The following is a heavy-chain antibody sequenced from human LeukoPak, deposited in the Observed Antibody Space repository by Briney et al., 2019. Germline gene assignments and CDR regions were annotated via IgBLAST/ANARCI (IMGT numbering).Heavy chain of an antibody. J-gene: IGHJ3*02. D-gene: IGHD3-22*01. V-gene: IGHV1-46*01. Sequence: ASVKVSCKASGYTFTSYYMHWVRQAPGQGLEWMGIINPSGGSTSYAQKFQGRVTMTRDTSTSTVYMELSSLRSEDTAVYYCARDGNYYDSSGYRGSYAFDIWGQGTMVTVSS. CDR2: INPSGGST. CDR3: ARDGNYYDSSGYRGSYAFDI. CDR1: GYTFTSYY.